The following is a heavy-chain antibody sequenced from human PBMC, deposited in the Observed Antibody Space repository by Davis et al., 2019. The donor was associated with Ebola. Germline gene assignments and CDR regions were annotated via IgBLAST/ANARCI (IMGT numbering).Heavy chain of an antibody. Sequence: SETLSLTCTVSGGSISNFYWSWVRQSPGKGLDLIGYVHFSGNTNYNPSLRGRVTISVDTSKNQFSLKLSSVTAADTAVYYCARSGYSYGTGYYFDSWGQGTLVTVSS. CDR1: GGSISNFY. D-gene: IGHD5-18*01. J-gene: IGHJ4*02. V-gene: IGHV4-4*09. CDR3: ARSGYSYGTGYYFDS. CDR2: VHFSGNT.